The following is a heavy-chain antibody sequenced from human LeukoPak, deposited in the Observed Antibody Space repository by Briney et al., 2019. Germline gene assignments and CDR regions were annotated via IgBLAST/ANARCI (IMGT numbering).Heavy chain of an antibody. CDR3: ARDTGPTDAFDI. CDR1: GGSISSYY. Sequence: SETLSLTCTVSGGSISSYYWSWIRQPPGKGLEWIGYIYYSGSTNYNPSLKSRVTMSVDTSKNQFSLKLSSVTAADTAVYYCARDTGPTDAFDIWGQGTMVTVSS. D-gene: IGHD1-14*01. V-gene: IGHV4-59*01. CDR2: IYYSGST. J-gene: IGHJ3*02.